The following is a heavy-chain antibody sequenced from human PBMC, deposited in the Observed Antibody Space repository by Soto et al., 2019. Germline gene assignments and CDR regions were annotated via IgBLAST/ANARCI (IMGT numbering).Heavy chain of an antibody. Sequence: PSETLSLTCTVSGGSISSGGYYWSWIRQHPGKGLEWIGYIYYRGSTYYNPPLKSRVTMSVDTSKNQFSLKLTSVTAADTAVYYCARDSVVATVSYYYYGMDVWGQGTTVTVSS. J-gene: IGHJ6*02. D-gene: IGHD5-12*01. CDR1: GGSISSGGYY. V-gene: IGHV4-30-4*08. CDR2: IYYRGST. CDR3: ARDSVVATVSYYYYGMDV.